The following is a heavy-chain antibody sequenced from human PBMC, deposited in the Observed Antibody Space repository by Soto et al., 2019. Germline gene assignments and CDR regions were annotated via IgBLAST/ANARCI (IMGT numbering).Heavy chain of an antibody. CDR2: MNPNSGNT. V-gene: IGHV1-8*01. CDR3: AREGPGFLGAAAPVLERRPYYYMDV. CDR1: GYTFTSYD. J-gene: IGHJ6*03. Sequence: ASVKVSCKASGYTFTSYDINWVRQATGQGLEWMGWMNPNSGNTGYAQKFQGRVTMTRNTSISTAYMELSSLRSEDTAVCYCAREGPGFLGAAAPVLERRPYYYMDVWGKGTTVTVSS. D-gene: IGHD1-1*01.